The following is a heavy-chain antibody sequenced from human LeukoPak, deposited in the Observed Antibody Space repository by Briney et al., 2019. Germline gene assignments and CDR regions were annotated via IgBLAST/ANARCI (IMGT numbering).Heavy chain of an antibody. V-gene: IGHV1-2*02. CDR1: GYTFTGYY. CDR2: INPNSGGT. Sequence: AASVKVSCKASGYTFTGYYMHWVRQAPGQGLEWMGWINPNSGGTNYAQKFQGRVTMTRDTSISTAYMELSRLRSDDMAVYYCARDSTVYYDSSGYHHFDYWGQGTLVTVSS. J-gene: IGHJ4*02. CDR3: ARDSTVYYDSSGYHHFDY. D-gene: IGHD3-22*01.